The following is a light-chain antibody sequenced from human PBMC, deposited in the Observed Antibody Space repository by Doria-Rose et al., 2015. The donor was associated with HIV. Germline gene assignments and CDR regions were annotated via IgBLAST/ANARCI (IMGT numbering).Light chain of an antibody. CDR3: HQYGTSWT. CDR2: DGS. V-gene: IGKV3-20*01. CDR1: QSFSSTY. Sequence: TQSPGTLSLSPGERATLSCRASQSFSSTYLAWYPQKPGQAPSLLIYDGSTRATGIPDGFSASGSGTDFTLTINRLEPEDFALYYCHQYGTSWTFGQGTKVEI. J-gene: IGKJ1*01.